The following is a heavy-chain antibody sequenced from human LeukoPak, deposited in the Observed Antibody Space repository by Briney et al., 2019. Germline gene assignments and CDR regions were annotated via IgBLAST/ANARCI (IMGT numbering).Heavy chain of an antibody. D-gene: IGHD5-18*01. J-gene: IGHJ4*02. CDR2: ISGSGGST. V-gene: IGHV3-23*01. Sequence: GGSLRLSCAASGFTFSSYAMSWVRQAPGKGLEWVSAISGSGGSTYYADSVKGRFTISRDNSKNTLYLQMNSLRAEDTAVYYCAKDTRGYSYGRCFDYWGQGTLVTVSS. CDR3: AKDTRGYSYGRCFDY. CDR1: GFTFSSYA.